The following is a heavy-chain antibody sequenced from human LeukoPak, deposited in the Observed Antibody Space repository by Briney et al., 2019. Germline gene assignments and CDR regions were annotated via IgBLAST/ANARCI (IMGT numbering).Heavy chain of an antibody. D-gene: IGHD5-12*01. V-gene: IGHV3-48*02. CDR2: ISSSGSTI. CDR3: ARDRGAGGYDHDY. Sequence: PGGSLRLSCVASRFTLRRYAMSCVRQAPRKGLESGSYISSSGSTIYYADSVKGRFTISRDNAKNSLYLQMNSLRDEDTAVYYCARDRGAGGYDHDYWGQGALVTVSS. J-gene: IGHJ4*02. CDR1: RFTLRRYA.